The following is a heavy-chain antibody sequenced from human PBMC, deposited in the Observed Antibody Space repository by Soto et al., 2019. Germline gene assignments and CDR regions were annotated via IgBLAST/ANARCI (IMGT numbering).Heavy chain of an antibody. Sequence: QVQLVQSGAEVKKPGASVKVSCKASGYTFTSYGISWVRQAPGQGLEWMGWISAYNGNTNYAQKLQGRVTMTTDTYPSTAYMELRSLRCDDTAVYYCAEDQVVPAAQGTYGMDVWGQGTTVTVSS. J-gene: IGHJ6*02. V-gene: IGHV1-18*01. CDR2: ISAYNGNT. CDR3: AEDQVVPAAQGTYGMDV. D-gene: IGHD2-2*01. CDR1: GYTFTSYG.